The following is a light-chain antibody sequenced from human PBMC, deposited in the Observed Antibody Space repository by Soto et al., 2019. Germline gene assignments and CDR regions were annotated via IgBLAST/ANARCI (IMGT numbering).Light chain of an antibody. Sequence: DIEMTQSPSSLSASVGDRFTITGGSSQSISSYVNWYQQKPGKAPKLLIYAASSLQSGVPSRCSGSGSGTDFTLTISSLQPEDFATYYCQQSYSTPPEWTFGQGTKV. CDR3: QQSYSTPPEWT. V-gene: IGKV1-39*01. CDR2: AAS. CDR1: QSISSY. J-gene: IGKJ1*01.